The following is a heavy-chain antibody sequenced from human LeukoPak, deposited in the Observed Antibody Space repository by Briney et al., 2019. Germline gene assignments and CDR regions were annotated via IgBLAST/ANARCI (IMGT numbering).Heavy chain of an antibody. CDR1: GFTFSNYW. D-gene: IGHD3-10*01. Sequence: GGSLRLSCAASGFTFSNYWMSWVRQAPGKGLEWVANIKQDGSEKYYVDSVKGRFTVSRDNAKNSLYVQMNSLRAEDTAVFYCARGGMVRRVMGAFDIWGQGTLVTVSS. J-gene: IGHJ3*02. V-gene: IGHV3-7*01. CDR3: ARGGMVRRVMGAFDI. CDR2: IKQDGSEK.